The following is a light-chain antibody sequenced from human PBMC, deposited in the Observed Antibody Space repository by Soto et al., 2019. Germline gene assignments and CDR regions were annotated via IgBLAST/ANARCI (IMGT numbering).Light chain of an antibody. J-gene: IGKJ1*01. CDR2: AAS. V-gene: IGKV1-6*01. CDR3: LQDYTYPRT. CDR1: QGIRNH. Sequence: AIQMTQSPSSLSASVGDRVTITCRASQGIRNHLGWYQQKPGRAPQLLIFAASNLQSGVPSRFSGSGSGTHFTLTISSLQPADFATYYCLQDYTYPRTFGQGTKVEIK.